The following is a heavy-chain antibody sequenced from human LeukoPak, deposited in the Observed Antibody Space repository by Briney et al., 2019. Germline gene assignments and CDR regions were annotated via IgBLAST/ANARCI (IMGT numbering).Heavy chain of an antibody. V-gene: IGHV3-9*01. CDR3: AKDGYYGMDV. J-gene: IGHJ6*02. Sequence: PGGSLRFSCAASGFTFDDYAMHWVRQAPGKGLEWVSGISWNSGSIGYADSVKGRFTISRDNAKNSLYLQMNSLRAEDTALYYCAKDGYYGMDVWGQGTTVTVSS. CDR2: ISWNSGSI. CDR1: GFTFDDYA.